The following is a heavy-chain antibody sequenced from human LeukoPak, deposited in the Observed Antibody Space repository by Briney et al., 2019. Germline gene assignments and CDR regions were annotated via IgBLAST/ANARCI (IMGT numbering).Heavy chain of an antibody. CDR2: ISSSSSYI. J-gene: IGHJ5*02. CDR1: GFTFSSYS. Sequence: GGSLRLSCAASGFTFSSYSMNWVRQAPGKGLEWVSSISSSSSYIYYADSVKGRFTISRDNAKNSLYLQMNSLRDEDTAVYYCARDRTYYDFWSGYIQGFDPWGQGTLVTASS. V-gene: IGHV3-21*01. D-gene: IGHD3-3*01. CDR3: ARDRTYYDFWSGYIQGFDP.